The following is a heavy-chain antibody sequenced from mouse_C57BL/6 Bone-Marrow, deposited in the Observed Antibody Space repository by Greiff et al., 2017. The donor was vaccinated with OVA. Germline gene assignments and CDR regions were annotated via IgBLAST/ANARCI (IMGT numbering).Heavy chain of an antibody. CDR2: IYTRSGNT. D-gene: IGHD4-1*01. J-gene: IGHJ1*03. V-gene: IGHV1-81*01. CDR1: GYTFTSYG. Sequence: VQLQQSGAELARPGASVKLSCKASGYTFTSYGISWVKQRTGQGLEWIGEIYTRSGNTYYNEKFKGKATLTAYKSSSTAYMELRSLTSEYSAVYFFASPLTAYWYFDVWGTGTTVTVSS. CDR3: ASPLTAYWYFDV.